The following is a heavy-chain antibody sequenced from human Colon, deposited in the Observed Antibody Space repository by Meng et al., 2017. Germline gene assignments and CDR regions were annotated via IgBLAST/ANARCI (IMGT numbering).Heavy chain of an antibody. CDR3: AKDLVVVPTVIWE. V-gene: IGHV3-23*01. D-gene: IGHD2-2*01. CDR1: GFTFTSHA. CDR2: ISGGGDSA. Sequence: GESLKISCAASGFTFTSHAMNWVRQAPGKGLEWVSGISGGGDSASYADSVKGRFTISRDNSRNTLFLQMNNLRAEDTAVYYCAKDLVVVPTVIWEWGQGTLVTVSS. J-gene: IGHJ4*02.